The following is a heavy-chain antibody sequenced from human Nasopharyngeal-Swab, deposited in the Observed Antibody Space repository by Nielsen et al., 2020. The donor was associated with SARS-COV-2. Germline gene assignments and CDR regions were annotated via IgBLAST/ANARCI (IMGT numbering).Heavy chain of an antibody. CDR1: GYTFTSYY. CDR3: ARGGFTGTLLFDY. CDR2: SSAYNGNT. D-gene: IGHD1-7*01. J-gene: IGHJ4*02. Sequence: ASVKVSCKASGYTFTSYYMHWVRQAPGQGLEWMGWSSAYNGNTNYAQKFQGRVTMTTDTSTSTGYMELRSLRSDDTAVYYCARGGFTGTLLFDYWGQGTLVTVSS. V-gene: IGHV1-18*04.